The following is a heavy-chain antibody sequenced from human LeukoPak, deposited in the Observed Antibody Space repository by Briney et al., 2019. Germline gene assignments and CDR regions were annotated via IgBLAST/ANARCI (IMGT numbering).Heavy chain of an antibody. D-gene: IGHD3-3*01. CDR3: ARGSGHHFDY. J-gene: IGHJ4*02. V-gene: IGHV3-23*01. Sequence: PGGSLRLSCAASGFTFSSYGMSWVRQAPGKGLEWVSTISGSGGSTSYADSVKGRFTISRDNSKNTLYLQMNSLRAEDTAVYYCARGSGHHFDYWGQGTLVTVSS. CDR2: ISGSGGST. CDR1: GFTFSSYG.